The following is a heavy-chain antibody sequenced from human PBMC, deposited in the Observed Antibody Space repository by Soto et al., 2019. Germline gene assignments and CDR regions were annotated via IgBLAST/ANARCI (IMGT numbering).Heavy chain of an antibody. J-gene: IGHJ5*02. V-gene: IGHV4-61*01. CDR1: GGSVSSESYY. CDR2: VENSGST. D-gene: IGHD2-21*01. CDR3: ARERGDSHWIDP. Sequence: SETLSLTCSVSGGSVSSESYYWSWIRQTPGKGLEWIGNVENSGSTKYNPSLKSRVTISVDTSKNQFSLKLSSVTGADTAVYYCARERGDSHWIDPWSQGTLVTVSS.